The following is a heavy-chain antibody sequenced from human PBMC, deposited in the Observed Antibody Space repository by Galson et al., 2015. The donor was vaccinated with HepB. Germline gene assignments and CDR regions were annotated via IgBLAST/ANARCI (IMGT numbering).Heavy chain of an antibody. CDR3: AAYCSGERCRQ. D-gene: IGHD2-21*01. CDR1: GFMFSNNL. J-gene: IGHJ4*02. CDR2: ITSDGSST. V-gene: IGHV3-74*01. Sequence: SLRLSCAASGFMFSNNLMYWVRQSPGKGLMWVSRITSDGSSTSYADSVKGRFTISRDNSKNMVYLQLNRLRVEDTAVYYCAAYCSGERCRQWGQGSLVT.